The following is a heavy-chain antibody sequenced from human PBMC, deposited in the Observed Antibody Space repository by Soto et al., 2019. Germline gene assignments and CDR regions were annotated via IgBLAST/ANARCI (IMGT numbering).Heavy chain of an antibody. CDR3: ARDPHRALRWDY. CDR1: GGSISSYY. J-gene: IGHJ4*02. V-gene: IGHV4-59*01. Sequence: QVQLQESGPGLVKPSETLSLTCTVSGGSISSYYWSWIRQPPGKGLEWIGYIYYSGSTNYNPSLKSRVTISVDTSKNQFSLKLSSVTAADTAVYYCARDPHRALRWDYWGQGTLVTVSS. CDR2: IYYSGST. D-gene: IGHD4-17*01.